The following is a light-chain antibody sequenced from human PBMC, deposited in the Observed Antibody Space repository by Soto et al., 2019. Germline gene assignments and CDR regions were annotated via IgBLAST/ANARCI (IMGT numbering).Light chain of an antibody. CDR1: QTVSTRW. Sequence: FVVTQSPDTLSLSPGETATLSCRASQTVSTRWLAWYQQKPGQAPRLLIYGASSRATGIPDRFRGSGSGTDFTLTISRLEPEDFAVYHCQQYGSSPLTFGGGTKVDIK. CDR3: QQYGSSPLT. CDR2: GAS. J-gene: IGKJ4*01. V-gene: IGKV3-20*01.